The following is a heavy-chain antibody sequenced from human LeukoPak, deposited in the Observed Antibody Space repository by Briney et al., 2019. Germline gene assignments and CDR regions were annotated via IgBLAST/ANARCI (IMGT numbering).Heavy chain of an antibody. CDR2: ISAYNGNT. J-gene: IGHJ2*01. V-gene: IGHV1-18*01. D-gene: IGHD1-14*01. CDR3: ARDRNRYWYFDL. CDR1: GYTFTSYG. Sequence: ASVKVSCKASGYTFTSYGISWVRQAPGQGLEWMGWISAYNGNTNYAQKLQGRVTMTTDTSTSTADMELRSLRSDDTAVYYCARDRNRYWYFDLWGRGTLVTVSS.